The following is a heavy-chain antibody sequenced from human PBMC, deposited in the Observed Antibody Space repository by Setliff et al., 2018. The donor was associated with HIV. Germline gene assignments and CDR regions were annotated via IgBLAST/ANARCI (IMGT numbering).Heavy chain of an antibody. CDR1: GFTFSDYY. D-gene: IGHD3-22*01. Sequence: GGSLRLSCAPSGFTFSDYYRSWIRQAPGKGLEWISYISSSGSNIYYKDSVKGRFTDSRDNAKNSLYLQMNRLGAEDTALYYCARGGEYYSDSGGIYYYMDVWGKGTTVTVSS. V-gene: IGHV3-11*01. J-gene: IGHJ6*03. CDR3: ARGGEYYSDSGGIYYYMDV. CDR2: ISSSGSNI.